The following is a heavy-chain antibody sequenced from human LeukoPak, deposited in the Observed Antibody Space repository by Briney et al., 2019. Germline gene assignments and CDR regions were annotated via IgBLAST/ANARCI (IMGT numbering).Heavy chain of an antibody. J-gene: IGHJ4*02. Sequence: SETLSLTCAVYGGPFSGYYWSWIRQPPGKGLEWIGEINHSGSTNYNPSLKSRVTISVDTSKNQFPLKLSSVTAADTAVYYCARVRGDYVYGYWGQGTLVSVSS. CDR2: INHSGST. V-gene: IGHV4-34*01. CDR3: ARVRGDYVYGY. D-gene: IGHD4-17*01. CDR1: GGPFSGYY.